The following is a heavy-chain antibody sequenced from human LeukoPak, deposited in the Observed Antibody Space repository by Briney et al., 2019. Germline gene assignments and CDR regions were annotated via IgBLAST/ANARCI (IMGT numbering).Heavy chain of an antibody. V-gene: IGHV1-69*06. D-gene: IGHD6-13*01. CDR3: ATSLGGRGSWYFYSFDP. CDR1: GGTFSSYA. CDR2: IIPIFGTA. J-gene: IGHJ5*02. Sequence: SVKVSCKASGGTFSSYAISWVRQAPGQGLEWMGGIIPIFGTANYAQKFQGRVTMTADKSTSTAYMELSSVRSEDTAMYYRATSLGGRGSWYFYSFDPWGQGTLLTVSS.